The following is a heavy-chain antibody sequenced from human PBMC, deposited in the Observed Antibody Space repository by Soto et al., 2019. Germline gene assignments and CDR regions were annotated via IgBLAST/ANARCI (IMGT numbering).Heavy chain of an antibody. V-gene: IGHV6-1*01. D-gene: IGHD3-22*01. CDR1: GDSVSSKSAA. CDR3: ARDPTYYYDSSCYYYVPRVIVMDV. CDR2: TYYRSKWYN. Sequence: QTLSLPCALSGDSVSSKSAAWNWIRQSPSRGLEWLGRTYYRSKWYNDYAVSVKSRITINPDTSKNQFSLQLTAVTPEDTAVYYCARDPTYYYDSSCYYYVPRVIVMDVWGQGTTVTVSS. J-gene: IGHJ6*02.